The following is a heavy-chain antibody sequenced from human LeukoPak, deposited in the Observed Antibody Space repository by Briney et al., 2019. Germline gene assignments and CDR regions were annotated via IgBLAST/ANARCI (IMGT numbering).Heavy chain of an antibody. V-gene: IGHV4-34*01. J-gene: IGHJ4*02. D-gene: IGHD3-10*01. CDR2: INHSGST. CDR1: GGSFSGYY. Sequence: PSETLSLTCAVYGGSFSGYYWSWIRQPPGKGLEWIGEINHSGSTNYNPSLKSRVTMSLDTSKNQFSLKLSSVTAADTAVYYCVRGAYYFDYWGQGTLVTVSS. CDR3: VRGAYYFDY.